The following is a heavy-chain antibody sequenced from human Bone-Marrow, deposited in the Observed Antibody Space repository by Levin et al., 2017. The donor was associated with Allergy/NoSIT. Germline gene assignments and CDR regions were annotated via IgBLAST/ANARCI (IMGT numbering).Heavy chain of an antibody. CDR2: ISYDGSNK. Sequence: LSLTCAASGFTFSSYAIHWVRQAPGKGLEWVAVISYDGSNKYYADSVKGRFTISRDNSKNTLYLQMNSLRAEDTAVYYCARTYYYGSGSAWGYWGQGTLVTVSS. CDR3: ARTYYYGSGSAWGY. J-gene: IGHJ4*02. D-gene: IGHD3-10*01. CDR1: GFTFSSYA. V-gene: IGHV3-30-3*01.